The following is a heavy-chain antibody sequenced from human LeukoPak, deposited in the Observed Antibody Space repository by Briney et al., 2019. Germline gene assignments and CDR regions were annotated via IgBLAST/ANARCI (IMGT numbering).Heavy chain of an antibody. CDR3: ARLGESPTDFDY. V-gene: IGHV3-11*04. CDR2: ISDSGNAI. CDR1: GFIFTDYY. J-gene: IGHJ4*02. Sequence: PGGSLRLSCAASGFIFTDYYMSWIRQAPGKGLEWVSLISDSGNAIYYADSVKGRFTISRDNAKNSLYLQMNSLRAEDTAVYYCARLGESPTDFDYWGQGPLVTVSS.